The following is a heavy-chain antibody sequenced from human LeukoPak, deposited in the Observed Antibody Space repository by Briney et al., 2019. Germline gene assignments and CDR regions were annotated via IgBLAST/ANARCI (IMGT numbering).Heavy chain of an antibody. V-gene: IGHV3-23*01. Sequence: PTGGSLRLPCAASGFTFSSYSMNWVRQAPGKGLEWVSAISGSGGSTYYADSVKGRFTISRDNSKNTLYLQMNSLRAEDTAVYYCAKAGLGDIVVVVAGFEFDYWGQGTLVTVSS. J-gene: IGHJ4*02. CDR2: ISGSGGST. CDR3: AKAGLGDIVVVVAGFEFDY. CDR1: GFTFSSYS. D-gene: IGHD2-15*01.